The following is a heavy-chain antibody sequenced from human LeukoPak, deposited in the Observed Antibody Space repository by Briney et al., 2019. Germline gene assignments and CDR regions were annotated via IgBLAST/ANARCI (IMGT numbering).Heavy chain of an antibody. CDR2: IYHSGST. D-gene: IGHD3-10*01. CDR3: ARDRDSISGSWH. J-gene: IGHJ4*02. CDR1: GGSISSGSYY. V-gene: IGHV4-30-2*01. Sequence: SETLSLTCTVSGGSISSGSYYWSWIRQPPGKGLEWIGYIYHSGSTYCNPSLKSRVTISIDRSKNQFSLKLSSVSAADTAVYYCARDRDSISGSWHWGQGTLVTVSS.